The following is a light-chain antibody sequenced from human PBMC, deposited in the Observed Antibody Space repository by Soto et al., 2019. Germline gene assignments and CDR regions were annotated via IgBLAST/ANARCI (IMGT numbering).Light chain of an antibody. CDR3: QQRSNWPLFS. J-gene: IGKJ2*03. V-gene: IGKV3-11*01. Sequence: EIVLTQSPATLSLSPGERATLSCRASQSVTTSLAWYQQRPGQTPRLLIYDASNRATGIPARFSGSGSGTDLTLTISSLEPEDFAVYYCQQRSNWPLFSFGPGTKLEIK. CDR2: DAS. CDR1: QSVTTS.